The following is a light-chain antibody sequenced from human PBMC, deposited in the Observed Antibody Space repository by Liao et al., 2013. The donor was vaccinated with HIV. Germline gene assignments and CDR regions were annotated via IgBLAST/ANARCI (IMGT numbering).Light chain of an antibody. CDR2: YDS. CDR3: QAWDTNTAAYV. V-gene: IGLV3-21*01. Sequence: SYVLTQPPSVSAALGVTAKITCGGNNIGIKNVHWYQQKPGQAPVLVIYYDSDRPSGIPERFSGSNSGNTATLTISGTQAMDEADYYCQAWDTNTAAYVFGTGTKVTVL. J-gene: IGLJ1*01. CDR1: NIGIKN.